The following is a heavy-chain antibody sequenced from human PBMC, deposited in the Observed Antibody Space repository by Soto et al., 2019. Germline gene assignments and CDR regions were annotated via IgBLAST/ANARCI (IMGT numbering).Heavy chain of an antibody. D-gene: IGHD2-2*02. V-gene: IGHV4-4*07. CDR3: ARDPVARRYWSSTSCYTNPYYYYYYGMDV. CDR1: GGSISSYY. CDR2: IYTSGST. Sequence: PSETLSLTCTVSGGSISSYYWSWIRQPAGKGLEWSGRIYTSGSTNYNPSLKSRVTMSVDTAKNQFSLKLSSVTAADTAVYYCARDPVARRYWSSTSCYTNPYYYYYYGMDVWGPGTTVTVSS. J-gene: IGHJ6*02.